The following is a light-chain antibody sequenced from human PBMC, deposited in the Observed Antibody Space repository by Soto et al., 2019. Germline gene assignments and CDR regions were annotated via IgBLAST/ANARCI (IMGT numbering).Light chain of an antibody. Sequence: IQITQCPSTLYTSVVDKVTITCLSSQSVSGWLDWYQQKPGKAPKLLIYKASTLKSGVPSRFSGSGSGTEFTLTISSLQPDDFATYYCQHYNSYSEAFDQGTKVDIK. V-gene: IGKV1-5*03. CDR1: QSVSGW. CDR2: KAS. J-gene: IGKJ1*01. CDR3: QHYNSYSEA.